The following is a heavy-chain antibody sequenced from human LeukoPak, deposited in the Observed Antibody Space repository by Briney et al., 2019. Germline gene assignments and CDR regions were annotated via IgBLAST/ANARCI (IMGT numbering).Heavy chain of an antibody. V-gene: IGHV3-30*18. Sequence: HPGASLSLSCAASGFTFSSYGMHWVRQAPGKGLEWVAVISYDGSNKYYADSVKGRFTISRDNSKNTLYLQMNSLRAEDTAVYYCAKDYRPSLSSWPPEYYYDMDVWGQGTTVTVSS. J-gene: IGHJ6*02. CDR1: GFTFSSYG. CDR3: AKDYRPSLSSWPPEYYYDMDV. D-gene: IGHD6-13*01. CDR2: ISYDGSNK.